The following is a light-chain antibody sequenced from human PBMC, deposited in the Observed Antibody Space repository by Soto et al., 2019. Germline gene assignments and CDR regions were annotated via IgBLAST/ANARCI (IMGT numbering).Light chain of an antibody. CDR2: DAS. J-gene: IGKJ1*01. CDR1: QTIRYS. CDR3: PQSDGSRTWT. Sequence: DIQMTQSPSSLSASVGDRVTITCRASQTIRYSLNWYQQKPGKAPKVLIYDASTLQSGVPPRFSGSGSGTDFALTISSLQPEDVATYYCPQSDGSRTWTFGQGTRV. V-gene: IGKV1-39*01.